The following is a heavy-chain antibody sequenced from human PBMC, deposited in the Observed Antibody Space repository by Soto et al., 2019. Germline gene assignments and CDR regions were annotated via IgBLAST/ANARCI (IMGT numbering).Heavy chain of an antibody. J-gene: IGHJ4*02. V-gene: IGHV1-69*06. CDR3: AREGRHFDY. Sequence: SVKVSCKGSGGTFRSYAISRVRQAPGQGLEWMGRINPIFGTPNYAQKYQGRVTIKADTFTYTAYMELTRMTSDDTAVYFCAREGRHFDYWGQETLVTVSS. CDR2: INPIFGTP. CDR1: GGTFRSYA.